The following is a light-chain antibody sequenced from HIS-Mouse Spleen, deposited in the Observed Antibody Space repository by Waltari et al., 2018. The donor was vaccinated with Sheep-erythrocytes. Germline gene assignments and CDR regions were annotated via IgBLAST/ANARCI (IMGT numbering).Light chain of an antibody. Sequence: QSALTQPRSVSGSPGQSVTISCTGSSSHVGGSNYFSRYQQHPGKAPKLMIYDVSKRPSGVPDRFSGSKSGNTASLTISGLQAEDEADYYCCSYAGSYNHVFATGTKVTVL. CDR2: DVS. CDR1: SSHVGGSNY. CDR3: CSYAGSYNHV. J-gene: IGLJ1*01. V-gene: IGLV2-11*01.